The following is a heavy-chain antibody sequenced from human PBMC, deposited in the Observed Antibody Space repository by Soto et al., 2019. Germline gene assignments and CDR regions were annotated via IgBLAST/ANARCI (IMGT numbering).Heavy chain of an antibody. V-gene: IGHV3-48*02. CDR2: ITSGVTM. J-gene: IGHJ6*02. D-gene: IGHD3-22*01. Sequence: PGGSLRLSCAASGFTFNNYAMNWVRQAPGKGLEWVSSITSGVTMYYADSVKGRFTISRDNAKNSLYLQMNSLRDEDTAVYYCARVDSSGYYYYYYGMDVWGQGTTVTVSS. CDR3: ARVDSSGYYYYYYGMDV. CDR1: GFTFNNYA.